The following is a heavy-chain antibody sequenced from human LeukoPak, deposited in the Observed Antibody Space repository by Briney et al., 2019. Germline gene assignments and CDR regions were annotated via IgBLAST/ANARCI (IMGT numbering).Heavy chain of an antibody. J-gene: IGHJ2*01. D-gene: IGHD4-23*01. CDR1: GDSLTGYY. CDR2: IYYTGNT. V-gene: IGHV4-59*08. CDR3: ARRYERGNSDWYFDP. Sequence: PSETLSLTCTVSGDSLTGYYWGWIRQPPGKGLEWIGNIYYTGNTYYNPSLESRVTISLDMSKNQFSLKLTSVTAADTAVYFCARRYERGNSDWYFDPWGRGTLVTVSA.